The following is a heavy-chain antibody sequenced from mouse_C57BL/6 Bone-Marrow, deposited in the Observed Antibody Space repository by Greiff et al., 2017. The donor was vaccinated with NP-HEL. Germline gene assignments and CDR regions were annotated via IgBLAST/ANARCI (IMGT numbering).Heavy chain of an antibody. Sequence: QVHVKQPGAELVRPGSSVKLSCKASGYTFTSYWMHWVKQRPIQGLEWIGNIDPSDSETHYNQKFKDKATLTVDKSSSTAYMQLSSLTSEDSAVYYCAREATYYSNYEWYFDVWGTGTTVTVSS. CDR1: GYTFTSYW. CDR3: AREATYYSNYEWYFDV. CDR2: IDPSDSET. J-gene: IGHJ1*03. V-gene: IGHV1-52*01. D-gene: IGHD2-5*01.